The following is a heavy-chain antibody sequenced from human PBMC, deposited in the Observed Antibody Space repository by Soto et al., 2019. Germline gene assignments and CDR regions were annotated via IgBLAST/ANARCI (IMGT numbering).Heavy chain of an antibody. V-gene: IGHV3-48*02. CDR2: ISSSSSTI. Sequence: GGSLRLSCAASGFTFSSYSMNWVRQAPGKGLEWVSYISSSSSTIYYADSVKGRFTISRDNAKNSLYLQMNSLRDEDTAVYYCARVAGYYGSGSYYRAEYFQHWGQGTLVTV. J-gene: IGHJ1*01. CDR3: ARVAGYYGSGSYYRAEYFQH. CDR1: GFTFSSYS. D-gene: IGHD3-10*01.